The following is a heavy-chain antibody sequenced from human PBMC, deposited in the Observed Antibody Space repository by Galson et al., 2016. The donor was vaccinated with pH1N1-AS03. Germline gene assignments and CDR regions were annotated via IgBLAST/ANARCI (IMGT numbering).Heavy chain of an antibody. D-gene: IGHD1-26*01. CDR3: ARDYIVGATRGAGTFDV. Sequence: CAASGFTFSDFAMHWVRQAPGKGLDWVAVISYDGSNKYYEDSVKGRFTISRDSSKNTLYLQMNSLRPEDTAMYYCARDYIVGATRGAGTFDVWGHGTMVTVSS. J-gene: IGHJ3*01. CDR2: ISYDGSNK. V-gene: IGHV3-30-3*01. CDR1: GFTFSDFA.